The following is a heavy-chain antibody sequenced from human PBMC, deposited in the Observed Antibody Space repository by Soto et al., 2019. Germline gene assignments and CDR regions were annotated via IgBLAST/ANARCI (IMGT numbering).Heavy chain of an antibody. D-gene: IGHD1-1*01. V-gene: IGHV1-69*06. CDR2: IIPMFGTA. CDR3: AKSLEARRKPYNWLDA. CDR1: GGTLNSQS. J-gene: IGHJ5*02. Sequence: QVQVFQSGAEVKKPGSSVRASCKVSGGTLNSQSITWVRQSPEQGLEWMGGIIPMFGTATDAQKFRCRVTISANTSTGTFYMELRGLTSQDTAVYYCAKSLEARRKPYNWLDAWGQGTLVTVSS.